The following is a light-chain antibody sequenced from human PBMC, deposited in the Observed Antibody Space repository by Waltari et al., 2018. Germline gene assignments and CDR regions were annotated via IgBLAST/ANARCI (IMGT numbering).Light chain of an antibody. CDR2: KGSAS. Sequence: DIQMTQSPSTLSASVGDRVTITCRASQSVSNWLAWYQQKPGKAPKLLIYKGSASSLESGVPARFSGSGSGTEFTRTISSLQPDDFATYYCQQYNFYSTFGQGTKVEI. CDR3: QQYNFYST. J-gene: IGKJ1*01. V-gene: IGKV1-5*03. CDR1: QSVSNW.